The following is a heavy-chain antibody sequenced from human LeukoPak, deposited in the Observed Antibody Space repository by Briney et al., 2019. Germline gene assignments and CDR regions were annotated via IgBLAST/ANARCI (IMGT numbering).Heavy chain of an antibody. Sequence: ASVKVSCKASGGTFSSYAISWVRQAPGQGLEWMGGIIPIFGTANYAQKFQGRVTTTADKSTSTAYMELSSLRSEDTAVYYCARPSYGSGSYWKDYFDYWGQGTLVTVSS. CDR3: ARPSYGSGSYWKDYFDY. D-gene: IGHD3-10*01. V-gene: IGHV1-69*06. CDR1: GGTFSSYA. CDR2: IIPIFGTA. J-gene: IGHJ4*02.